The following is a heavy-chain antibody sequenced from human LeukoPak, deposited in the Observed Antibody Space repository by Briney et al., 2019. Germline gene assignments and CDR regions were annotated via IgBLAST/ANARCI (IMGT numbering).Heavy chain of an antibody. J-gene: IGHJ3*02. CDR1: GGTFSSYA. Sequence: GASVKVSCKASGGTFSSYAISWVRQAPGQGLEWMGRIIPILGIANYAQKFQGRVTITADKSTSTAYMELSSLSSEDTAVYYCAREGTLRYFANAFDIWGQGTMVTVSS. D-gene: IGHD3-9*01. CDR3: AREGTLRYFANAFDI. CDR2: IIPILGIA. V-gene: IGHV1-69*04.